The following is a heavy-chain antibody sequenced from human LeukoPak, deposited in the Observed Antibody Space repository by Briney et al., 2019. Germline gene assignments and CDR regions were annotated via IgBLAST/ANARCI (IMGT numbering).Heavy chain of an antibody. CDR1: KFTFSSYW. Sequence: GGSLRLSCAASKFTFSSYWVSWVRQAPGKGLEWVSGISGSGGSTYYADSVKGRFTISRDNSKNTLYLQMNSLRAEDTAVYYCAKDQAYCSGGSCYSSFDYWGQGTLVTVSS. D-gene: IGHD2-15*01. CDR2: ISGSGGST. CDR3: AKDQAYCSGGSCYSSFDY. V-gene: IGHV3-23*01. J-gene: IGHJ4*02.